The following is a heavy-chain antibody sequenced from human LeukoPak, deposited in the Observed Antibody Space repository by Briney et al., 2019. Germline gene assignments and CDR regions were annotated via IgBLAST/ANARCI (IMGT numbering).Heavy chain of an antibody. Sequence: PSETLSLTCTVSGGSISSYYWSWIQQPPGKGLEWIGYIYYSGSTNYNPSLKSRVTISVDTSKNQFSLKLSSVTAADTAVYYCARDVSDILTGYYNEPHFDYWGQGTLVTVSS. CDR3: ARDVSDILTGYYNEPHFDY. J-gene: IGHJ4*02. V-gene: IGHV4-59*01. CDR2: IYYSGST. D-gene: IGHD3-9*01. CDR1: GGSISSYY.